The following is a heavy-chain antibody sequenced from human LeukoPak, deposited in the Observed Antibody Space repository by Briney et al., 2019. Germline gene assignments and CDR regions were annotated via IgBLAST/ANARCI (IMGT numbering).Heavy chain of an antibody. CDR3: AKDREGGMDV. V-gene: IGHV4-39*02. CDR2: IYYSGST. D-gene: IGHD3-10*01. Sequence: SETLSLTCTVSGGSISSSSYYWGWIRQPPGKGLEWIGSIYYSGSTYYNPSLKSRVTISVDTSKNQFSLKLSSVTAADTAVYYCAKDREGGMDVWGKGTTVTVSS. J-gene: IGHJ6*04. CDR1: GGSISSSSYY.